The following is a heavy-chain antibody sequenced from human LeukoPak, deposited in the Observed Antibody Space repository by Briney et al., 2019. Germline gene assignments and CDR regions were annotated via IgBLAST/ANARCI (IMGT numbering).Heavy chain of an antibody. CDR3: TTGIRGD. V-gene: IGHV3-15*04. Sequence: GGSLRLSCAASGFTFSSYAMSWVRQAPGKGLEWVGRIASKTDGGTTDYAAPVKGRFTISRDDSKNTLFLQMNSLKTEDTAVYYCTTGIRGDCGQGTQVTVSS. J-gene: IGHJ4*02. CDR1: GFTFSSYA. CDR2: IASKTDGGTT.